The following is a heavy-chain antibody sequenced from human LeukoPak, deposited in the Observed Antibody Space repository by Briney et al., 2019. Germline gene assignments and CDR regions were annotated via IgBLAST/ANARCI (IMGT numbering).Heavy chain of an antibody. CDR2: FDPEDGET. CDR3: ARERDWGITMIVVVNDAFDI. V-gene: IGHV1-24*01. CDR1: GYTLTELS. Sequence: ASVKVSCKVSGYTLTELSMHWVRQAPGKGLEWMGGFDPEDGETIYAQKFQGRVTMTEDTSTDTAYMELSSLRSEDTAVYYCARERDWGITMIVVVNDAFDIWGQGTMVTVSS. J-gene: IGHJ3*02. D-gene: IGHD3-22*01.